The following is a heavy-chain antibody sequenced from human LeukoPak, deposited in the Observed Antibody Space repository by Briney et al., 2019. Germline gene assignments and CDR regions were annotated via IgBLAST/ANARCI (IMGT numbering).Heavy chain of an antibody. V-gene: IGHV1-2*02. CDR1: GYILTELS. CDR2: INPNSGGT. Sequence: ASVKVSCKVSGYILTELSMHWVRQAPGQGLEWMGWINPNSGGTNYAQKFQGRVTMTRDTSISTAYMELRRLRSDDTAVYYCAARDFRSYWYFDLWGRGTLVTVSS. D-gene: IGHD2-21*02. J-gene: IGHJ2*01. CDR3: AARDFRSYWYFDL.